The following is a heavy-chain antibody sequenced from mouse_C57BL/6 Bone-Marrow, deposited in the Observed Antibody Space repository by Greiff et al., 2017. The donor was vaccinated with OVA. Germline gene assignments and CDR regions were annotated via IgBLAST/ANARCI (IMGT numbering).Heavy chain of an antibody. CDR1: GFTFSSYA. V-gene: IGHV5-9-1*02. CDR3: TRLLDAMDY. Sequence: EVQVVESGAGLVKPGGSLKLSCAASGFTFSSYAMSWVRQTPEKRLEWVAYISSGGDYIYYADTVKGRFAISRDNARNTLYLQMSSLKSEDTAMYYCTRLLDAMDYWCQGTSVTVSS. D-gene: IGHD2-1*01. CDR2: ISSGGDYI. J-gene: IGHJ4*01.